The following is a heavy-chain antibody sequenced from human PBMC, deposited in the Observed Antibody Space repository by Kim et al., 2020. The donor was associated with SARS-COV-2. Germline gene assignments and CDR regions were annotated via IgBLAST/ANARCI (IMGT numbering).Heavy chain of an antibody. D-gene: IGHD6-13*01. CDR3: ARLNHRAWYSPFDSPGAFDI. Sequence: SETLSLTCTVSGGSISSYYWSWIRQPPGKGLEWIGYIYYSGSTNYNPSLKSRVTISVDTSKNQFSLKLSSVTAADTAVYYCARLNHRAWYSPFDSPGAFDIWGQGTMVTVSS. V-gene: IGHV4-59*13. CDR1: GGSISSYY. CDR2: IYYSGST. J-gene: IGHJ3*02.